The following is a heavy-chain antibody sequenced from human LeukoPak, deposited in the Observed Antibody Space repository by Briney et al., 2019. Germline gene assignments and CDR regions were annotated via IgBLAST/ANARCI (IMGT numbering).Heavy chain of an antibody. Sequence: ASVKVSCKASGYTFTIYFIHWVRQAPGQGLEWMGWINPNSGDTNYAQKFQGRVTMTRDTSISTAYMELSSLTSDDTAVYYCARASASGSSSYYYTRGIDYWGQGTLVTVSS. J-gene: IGHJ4*02. V-gene: IGHV1-2*02. D-gene: IGHD3-22*01. CDR3: ARASASGSSSYYYTRGIDY. CDR2: INPNSGDT. CDR1: GYTFTIYF.